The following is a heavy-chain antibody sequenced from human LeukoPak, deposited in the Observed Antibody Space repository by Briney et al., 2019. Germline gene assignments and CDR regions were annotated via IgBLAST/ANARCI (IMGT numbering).Heavy chain of an antibody. CDR1: GFTFSNYW. D-gene: IGHD1-26*01. J-gene: IGHJ3*02. Sequence: GGSLRLSCAASGFTFSNYWMHWVRQAPGKGLVWASRINSDGINTFYADSVKGRFTISRDNSKNTLYLQMNSLRAEDTAVYYCARGGSYLSAFDIWGQGSMVTVSS. CDR2: INSDGINT. V-gene: IGHV3-74*01. CDR3: ARGGSYLSAFDI.